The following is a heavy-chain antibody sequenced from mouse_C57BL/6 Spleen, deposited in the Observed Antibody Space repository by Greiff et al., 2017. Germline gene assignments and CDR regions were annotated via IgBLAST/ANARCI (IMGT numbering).Heavy chain of an antibody. CDR3: AKAPDTLYYYNY. Sequence: VQLQQPGAELVKPGASVKLSCKASGYTFTSYWMQWVKQRPGQGLAWIGEIDPSDSYTNYNQKFKGKATLTVDTSSSTSYMQLSSLTSEDSAFYYCAKAPDTLYYYNYGSQDTTHTVSS. V-gene: IGHV1-50*01. CDR2: IDPSDSYT. J-gene: IGHJ2*01. CDR1: GYTFTSYW. D-gene: IGHD5-1-1*01.